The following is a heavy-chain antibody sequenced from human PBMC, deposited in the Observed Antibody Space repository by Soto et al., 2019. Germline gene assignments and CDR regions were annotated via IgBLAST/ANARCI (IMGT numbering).Heavy chain of an antibody. D-gene: IGHD6-13*01. Sequence: GGSLRLSCAASGFTFSSYSMNWVRQAPGKGLEWVSSISSSSSYIYYADSVKGRFTISRDNAKNSLYLQMNSLRAEDTAVYYCARDIPYSSSLFGYWGQGTLVTVSS. CDR3: ARDIPYSSSLFGY. V-gene: IGHV3-21*01. J-gene: IGHJ4*02. CDR1: GFTFSSYS. CDR2: ISSSSSYI.